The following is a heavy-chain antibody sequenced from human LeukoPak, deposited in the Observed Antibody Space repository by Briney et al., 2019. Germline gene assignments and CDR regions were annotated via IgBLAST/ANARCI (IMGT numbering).Heavy chain of an antibody. D-gene: IGHD5-24*01. Sequence: SETLSLTCAVYGGSFSGYYWTWIRHTPEKGLEWIGEMNPSGSTNYNPSLKSRVTISVDTSKNQFSLNLRSVTATDTAVYYCASGWLQFMVDYWGQGLLVTVSS. CDR1: GGSFSGYY. V-gene: IGHV4-34*01. CDR2: MNPSGST. J-gene: IGHJ4*02. CDR3: ASGWLQFMVDY.